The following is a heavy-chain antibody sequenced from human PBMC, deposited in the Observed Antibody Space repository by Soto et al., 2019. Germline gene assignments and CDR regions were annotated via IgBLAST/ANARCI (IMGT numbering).Heavy chain of an antibody. CDR1: GFTFSNAW. CDR2: IKSKTDGGTT. J-gene: IGHJ4*02. V-gene: IGHV3-15*07. Sequence: PGGSLRLSCAASGFTFSNAWMNWVRQAPGKGLEWVGRIKSKTDGGTTDYAAPVKGRFTISRDDSKNTLCLQMNSLKTEDTAVYYCTTDASSGWPFDYWGQGTLVTVSS. CDR3: TTDASSGWPFDY. D-gene: IGHD6-19*01.